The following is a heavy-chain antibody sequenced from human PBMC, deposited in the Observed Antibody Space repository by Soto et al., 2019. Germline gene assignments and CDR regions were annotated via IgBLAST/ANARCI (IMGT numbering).Heavy chain of an antibody. J-gene: IGHJ4*02. CDR1: GGSISSYY. Sequence: ALTCTVSGGSISSYYWSWIRQPAGKGLEWIGRIYTSGSTNYNPSLKSRVTMSVDTSKNQFSLKLSSVTAADTAVYYCAREVVVGATTRGHFDYWGQGTLVTVSS. CDR2: IYTSGST. CDR3: AREVVVGATTRGHFDY. D-gene: IGHD1-26*01. V-gene: IGHV4-4*07.